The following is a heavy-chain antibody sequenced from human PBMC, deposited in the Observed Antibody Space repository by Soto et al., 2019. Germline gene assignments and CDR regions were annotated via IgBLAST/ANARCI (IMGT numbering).Heavy chain of an antibody. CDR3: ARGYHYYDSSGYYNLGNWFDP. CDR1: GGSISSGGYS. CDR2: IYHSGST. Sequence: SETLSLTCAVSGGSISSGGYSWSLIRQPPGKGLGCIGYIYHSGSTYYNPSLKSRVTISVDRSKNQFSLKLSSVTAADTAVYYCARGYHYYDSSGYYNLGNWFDPWGQGTLVTVSS. J-gene: IGHJ5*02. D-gene: IGHD3-22*01. V-gene: IGHV4-30-2*01.